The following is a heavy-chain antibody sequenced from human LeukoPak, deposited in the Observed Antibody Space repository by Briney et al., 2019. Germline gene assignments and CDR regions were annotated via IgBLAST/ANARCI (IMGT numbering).Heavy chain of an antibody. Sequence: GGSLRLSCAASGFTFSSYAMHWVRQAPGKGLEWVAVISYDGSNKYYADSVKGRFTISRDNSKNTLYLQMNSLRAEDTAVYYCARVEVGAPREFDYWGQGTLVTVSS. J-gene: IGHJ4*02. CDR3: ARVEVGAPREFDY. CDR2: ISYDGSNK. CDR1: GFTFSSYA. V-gene: IGHV3-30*04. D-gene: IGHD1-26*01.